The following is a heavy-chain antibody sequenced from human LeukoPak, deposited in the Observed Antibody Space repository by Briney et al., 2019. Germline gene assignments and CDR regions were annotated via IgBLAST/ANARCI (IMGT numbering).Heavy chain of an antibody. Sequence: GGSLRLSCVASGFTFTSYAMNWVRQAPGKGLEWVSITSNGADRTYYADSVKGRFTISRDNSKNTVYLQMNSLRAEDTAVYYCAKDRGFTGYEGSNYFDYWGQGTLVTVSS. D-gene: IGHD5-12*01. V-gene: IGHV3-23*01. CDR2: TSNGADRT. CDR1: GFTFTSYA. J-gene: IGHJ4*02. CDR3: AKDRGFTGYEGSNYFDY.